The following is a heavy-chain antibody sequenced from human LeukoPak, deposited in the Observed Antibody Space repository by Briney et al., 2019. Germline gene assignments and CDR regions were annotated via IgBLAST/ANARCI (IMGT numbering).Heavy chain of an antibody. Sequence: GGSLRLSCAASGFIFSSYTMNWVRQAPGKGLEWVSYISSSNYYIYYADSVKGRFTISRDNAKNSLYLQMNSLRAEDTAVYYCASGGATFDYWGQGTLVTVSS. D-gene: IGHD1-26*01. CDR1: GFIFSSYT. J-gene: IGHJ4*02. CDR3: ASGGATFDY. CDR2: ISSSNYYI. V-gene: IGHV3-21*01.